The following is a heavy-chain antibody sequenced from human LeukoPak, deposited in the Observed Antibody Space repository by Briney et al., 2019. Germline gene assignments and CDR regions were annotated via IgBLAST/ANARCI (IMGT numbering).Heavy chain of an antibody. V-gene: IGHV4-34*01. CDR3: ARDPVEWELLLDY. J-gene: IGHJ4*02. Sequence: KPSETLSLTCAVYGGSFSGYYWSWIRQPPGKGLEWIGEINHSGSTNYNPSLKSRVTISVDTSKNQFSPKLSSVTAADTAVYYCARDPVEWELLLDYWAREPWSPSPQ. D-gene: IGHD1-26*01. CDR1: GGSFSGYY. CDR2: INHSGST.